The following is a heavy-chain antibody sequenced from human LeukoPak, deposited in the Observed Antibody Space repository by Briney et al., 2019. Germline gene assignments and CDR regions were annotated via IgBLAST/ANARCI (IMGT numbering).Heavy chain of an antibody. CDR1: GFTFSSEW. D-gene: IGHD1-26*01. J-gene: IGHJ4*02. V-gene: IGHV3-7*01. CDR3: SGSLNS. Sequence: PGGSLRLSCAASGFTFSSEWMDWVRQAPGKGLEWVANIKHDGSDKYYVDSVEGRFTISRDNAKNSVFLQMNSLRAEDTAVYYCSGSLNSWGQGTLVTVSS. CDR2: IKHDGSDK.